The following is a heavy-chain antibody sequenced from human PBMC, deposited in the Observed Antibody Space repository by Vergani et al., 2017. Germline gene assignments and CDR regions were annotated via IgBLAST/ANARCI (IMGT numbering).Heavy chain of an antibody. J-gene: IGHJ4*02. Sequence: QVQLVESGGGVVQPGGSLRLSCAASGFTFSSYGMHWVRQAPGKGLEWVAFIRYDGSNKYYADSVKGRFTLSRDFSKNTLYLQMNSLRTDDPATYYCAKHFRGWGIDYWGQGTQVIVSS. D-gene: IGHD3-16*01. V-gene: IGHV3-30*02. CDR3: AKHFRGWGIDY. CDR2: IRYDGSNK. CDR1: GFTFSSYG.